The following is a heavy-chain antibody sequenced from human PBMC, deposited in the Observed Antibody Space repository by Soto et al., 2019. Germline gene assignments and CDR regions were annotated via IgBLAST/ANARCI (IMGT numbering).Heavy chain of an antibody. V-gene: IGHV3-23*01. CDR1: GFTYSSYA. CDR2: ISVSGGST. Sequence: PGGPPRLYCAASGFTYSSYAISWGRKAQGTGLEWVSAISVSGGSTYYADSVKGRFTISRDNCKNTLYLQMNSLRAEDTAEYYCAKNPRYSSRYTWFEPWGQGILVTV. J-gene: IGHJ5*02. D-gene: IGHD6-13*01. CDR3: AKNPRYSSRYTWFEP.